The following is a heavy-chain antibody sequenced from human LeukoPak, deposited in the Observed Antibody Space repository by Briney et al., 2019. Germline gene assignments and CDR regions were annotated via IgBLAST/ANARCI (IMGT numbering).Heavy chain of an antibody. CDR2: ISWNSGSI. CDR3: AKDIWSAMVNYYGMDV. CDR1: GFTFDDYA. D-gene: IGHD5-18*01. Sequence: GGSLRLSCAASGFTFDDYAMHWVRHAPGKGLEWVSGISWNSGSIGYADSVKGRFTISRDNAKNSLYPQMNSLRAEDTALYYCAKDIWSAMVNYYGMDVWGQGTTVTVSS. V-gene: IGHV3-9*01. J-gene: IGHJ6*02.